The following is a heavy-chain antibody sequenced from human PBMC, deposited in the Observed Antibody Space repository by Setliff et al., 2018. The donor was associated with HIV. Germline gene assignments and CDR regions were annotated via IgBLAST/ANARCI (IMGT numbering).Heavy chain of an antibody. CDR3: ASATMIVVVITEYYFDY. D-gene: IGHD3-22*01. J-gene: IGHJ4*02. V-gene: IGHV1-18*01. Sequence: ASVKVSCKASGGTFSSYGISWVRQAPGQGLEWMGWISAYSGDTNYAQKFQGRLTMTTDTSTSTAYMELSSLRSEDTAVYYCASATMIVVVITEYYFDYWGQGTLVTVSS. CDR1: GGTFSSYG. CDR2: ISAYSGDT.